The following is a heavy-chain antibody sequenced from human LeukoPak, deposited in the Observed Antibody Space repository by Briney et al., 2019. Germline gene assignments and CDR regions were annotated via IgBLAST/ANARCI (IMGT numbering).Heavy chain of an antibody. CDR3: ARDGLAAATLHWCFDL. V-gene: IGHV3-21*01. CDR2: ISSSSSYI. J-gene: IGHJ2*01. Sequence: GGSLRLSCAASGFTFSTYSISWVRQAPGKGLEWVSSISSSSSYIYYADSVKGRFTISRDNAKNSLYLQMKSLRAEDTAVYYCARDGLAAATLHWCFDLWGRGTLVTVSS. D-gene: IGHD6-25*01. CDR1: GFTFSTYS.